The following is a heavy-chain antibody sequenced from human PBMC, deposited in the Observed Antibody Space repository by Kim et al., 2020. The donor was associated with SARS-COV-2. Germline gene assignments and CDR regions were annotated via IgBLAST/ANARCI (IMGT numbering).Heavy chain of an antibody. J-gene: IGHJ3*02. V-gene: IGHV3-23*03. D-gene: IGHD6-13*01. CDR3: AKDYAAAAGPDAFDI. Sequence: VKGQFTTPRDNSKTTLYLQMDSLRAEDTAVYYCAKDYAAAAGPDAFDIWGQGTMVTVSS.